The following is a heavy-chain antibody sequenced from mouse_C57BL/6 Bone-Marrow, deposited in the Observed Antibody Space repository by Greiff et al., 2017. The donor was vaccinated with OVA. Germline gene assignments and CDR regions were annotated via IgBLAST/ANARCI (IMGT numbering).Heavy chain of an antibody. J-gene: IGHJ1*03. D-gene: IGHD1-1*02. Sequence: QVQLQQPGPELVKPGASVKLSCKASGYTFTSYWMHWVKQRPGQGLEWIGNINPSNGGTNYNEKFKSKATLTVDKSSSTAYMQLSSLTSEDSAVYYCAIPSGCYDWFVDGWGTATPVTVSS. CDR1: GYTFTSYW. CDR2: INPSNGGT. V-gene: IGHV1-53*01. CDR3: AIPSGCYDWFVDG.